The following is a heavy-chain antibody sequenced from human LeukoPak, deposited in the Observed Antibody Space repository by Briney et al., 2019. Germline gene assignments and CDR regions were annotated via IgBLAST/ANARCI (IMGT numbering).Heavy chain of an antibody. CDR1: GFTFSSYA. CDR3: ARDPPPIVGATELHAFDI. V-gene: IGHV3-30*14. Sequence: SGGSLRLFCAASGFTFSSYAMHWVRQAPGKGLEWVAVISYDGSNKYYADSVKGRFTISRDNSKNTLYLQMNSLRAEDTAVYYCARDPPPIVGATELHAFDIWGQGTMVTVSS. J-gene: IGHJ3*02. CDR2: ISYDGSNK. D-gene: IGHD1-26*01.